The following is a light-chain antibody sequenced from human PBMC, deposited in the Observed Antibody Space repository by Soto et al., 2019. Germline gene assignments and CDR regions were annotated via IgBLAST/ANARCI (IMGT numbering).Light chain of an antibody. V-gene: IGLV2-14*01. CDR3: SSYTSSRTPYV. J-gene: IGLJ1*01. CDR2: EVS. CDR1: SSDVGGYNY. Sequence: QSALTQPASVSGSPGQSITISCTGTSSDVGGYNYVSWYQQHPGKAPKLMIYEVSNRPSGVSNRFAGSKSGNTASLTISGLQAYDEADYYCSSYTSSRTPYVVGTGTKVTVL.